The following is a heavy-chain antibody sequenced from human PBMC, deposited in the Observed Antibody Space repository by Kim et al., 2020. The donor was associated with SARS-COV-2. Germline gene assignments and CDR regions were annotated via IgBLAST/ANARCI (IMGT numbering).Heavy chain of an antibody. D-gene: IGHD4-4*01. J-gene: IGHJ4*02. CDR2: IYTSGST. V-gene: IGHV4-4*07. CDR3: AREDYSNYDYYFDY. CDR1: GGSISSYY. Sequence: SETLSLTCTVSGGSISSYYWSWIRQPAGKGLEWIGRIYTSGSTNYNPSLKSRVTMSVDTSKNQFSLKLSSVTAADTAVYYCAREDYSNYDYYFDYWGQGTLVTVSS.